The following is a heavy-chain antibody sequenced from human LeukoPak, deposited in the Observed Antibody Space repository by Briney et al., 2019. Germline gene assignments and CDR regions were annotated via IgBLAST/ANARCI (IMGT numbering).Heavy chain of an antibody. CDR2: IKQDGSEK. D-gene: IGHD3-3*01. V-gene: IGHV3-7*01. CDR1: GFSFSSHW. J-gene: IGHJ6*02. Sequence: GGSLRLSCAASGFSFSSHWMSWVRQAPGKGLECVANIKQDGSEKNYVDSVKGRFTISRDNAKNSLDLQMGSLRAEDTAVYYCARGWSMEVWGQGTTVTVSS. CDR3: ARGWSMEV.